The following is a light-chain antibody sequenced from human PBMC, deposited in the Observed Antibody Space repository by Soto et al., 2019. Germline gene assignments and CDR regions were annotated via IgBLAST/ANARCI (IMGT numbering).Light chain of an antibody. CDR2: AAS. J-gene: IGKJ5*01. V-gene: IGKV1-9*01. CDR3: QQLNSYLIT. CDR1: QGISSY. Sequence: EIHLTQSPSFLSASIGDRVTITFRASQGISSYLAWYQQKPGKAPKLLIYAASTLQSGVPSRFSGSGSGTEFTLTISSLQPEDFATYYCQQLNSYLITFGQGTLLEIK.